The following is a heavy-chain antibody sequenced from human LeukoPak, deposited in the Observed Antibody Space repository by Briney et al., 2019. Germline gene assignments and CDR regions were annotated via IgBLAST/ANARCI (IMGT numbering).Heavy chain of an antibody. D-gene: IGHD6-13*01. Sequence: PSETLSLTCAVYGGSFSSYYWSWIRQPPGKGLEWIGYIYYSGSTNYNPSLKSRVTISVDTSKNQFSLKLSSVTAADTAVYYCARQPYSSSWPFDYWGQGTLVTVSS. J-gene: IGHJ4*02. V-gene: IGHV4-59*08. CDR1: GGSFSSYY. CDR3: ARQPYSSSWPFDY. CDR2: IYYSGST.